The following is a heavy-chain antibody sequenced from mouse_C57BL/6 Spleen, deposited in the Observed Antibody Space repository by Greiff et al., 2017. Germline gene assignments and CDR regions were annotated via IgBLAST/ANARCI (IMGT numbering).Heavy chain of an antibody. CDR2: IDPTDSYT. V-gene: IGHV1-59*01. Sequence: VQLQQPGAELVRPGASVKLSCKASGYTFTSYWMHWVKQRLGQGLEWIGVIDPTDSYTNYNQKFKGKATLTVDTSSSTAYMQISSLTSEDSAVYYGARDYGNSWGYFDVWGTGTTVTVSS. CDR3: ARDYGNSWGYFDV. CDR1: GYTFTSYW. J-gene: IGHJ1*03. D-gene: IGHD1-1*01.